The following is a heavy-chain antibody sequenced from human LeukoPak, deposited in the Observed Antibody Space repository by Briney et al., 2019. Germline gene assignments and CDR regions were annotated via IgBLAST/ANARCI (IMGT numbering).Heavy chain of an antibody. Sequence: GGSLRLSCAASGFTFSSYAMHWVRPAPGKGLEWVAVISYDGSNKYYADSVKGRFTISRDNSKNTLYLQMNSLRAEDTAVYYCARQYYYGSGSYYPPYWGQGTLVTVSS. V-gene: IGHV3-30*01. J-gene: IGHJ4*02. CDR3: ARQYYYGSGSYYPPY. CDR1: GFTFSSYA. CDR2: ISYDGSNK. D-gene: IGHD3-10*01.